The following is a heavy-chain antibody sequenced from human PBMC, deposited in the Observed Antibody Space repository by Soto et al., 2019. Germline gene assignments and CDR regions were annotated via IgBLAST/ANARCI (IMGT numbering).Heavy chain of an antibody. D-gene: IGHD5-18*01. J-gene: IGHJ4*02. CDR1: VFTFSSYA. V-gene: IGHV3-23*01. CDR3: AKAIQLWSEFDY. Sequence: GGSLRLSCAASVFTFSSYAMSWVRQAPGKGLEWVSAISGSGGSTYYADSVKGRFTISRDNSKNTLYLQMNSLRAEDTAVYYCAKAIQLWSEFDYWGQGTLVTVSS. CDR2: ISGSGGST.